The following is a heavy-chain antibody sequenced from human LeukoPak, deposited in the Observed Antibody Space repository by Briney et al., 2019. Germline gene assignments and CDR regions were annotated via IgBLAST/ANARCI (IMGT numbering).Heavy chain of an antibody. D-gene: IGHD3-10*01. J-gene: IGHJ5*02. CDR3: AKEILLWFGELPYNWFDT. CDR1: GFTFSSYA. V-gene: IGHV3-23*01. Sequence: AGSLRLSCAASGFTFSSYAMSWVRQAPGKVLEWVSATIGSGGSTYYADSVKGRFTIPRDNSKNTLYLQMYSLRAEDTAVYYCAKEILLWFGELPYNWFDTWAREPWSPSPQ. CDR2: TIGSGGST.